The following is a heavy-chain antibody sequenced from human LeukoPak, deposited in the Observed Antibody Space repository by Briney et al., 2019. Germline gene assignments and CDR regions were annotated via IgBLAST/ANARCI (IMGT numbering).Heavy chain of an antibody. Sequence: PSETLSLTCAVYGGTFSGYYWSWIRQPPGKGLEWIGEINHSGSTNYNPSPKSRVTISVDTSKNQFSLKLSSVTAADTAVYYCARGIRGETAVDYWGQGTLVTVSS. V-gene: IGHV4-34*01. CDR2: INHSGST. D-gene: IGHD3-16*01. CDR3: ARGIRGETAVDY. CDR1: GGTFSGYY. J-gene: IGHJ4*02.